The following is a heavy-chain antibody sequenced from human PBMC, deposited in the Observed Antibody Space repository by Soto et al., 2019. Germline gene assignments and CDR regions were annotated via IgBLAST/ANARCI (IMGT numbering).Heavy chain of an antibody. CDR1: GFTLSGYA. CDR2: ISSNGVGT. D-gene: IGHD6-6*01. V-gene: IGHV3-64*01. Sequence: VQLAESGGGLAQPGGSLRLSCAASGFTLSGYAMDWVRQAPGKGLEYVSGISSNGVGTYYAKSVQARFTISRDNSKNTVYLQMGSLRPEDMAVYYCARRARPDFYYMDVWGKGTTVTVSS. J-gene: IGHJ6*03. CDR3: ARRARPDFYYMDV.